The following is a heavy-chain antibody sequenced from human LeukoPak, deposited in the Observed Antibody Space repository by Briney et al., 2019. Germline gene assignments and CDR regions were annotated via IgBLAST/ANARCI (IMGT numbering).Heavy chain of an antibody. Sequence: ASVKVSCKASGYTFTSYGISWVRQAPGQGLEWMGWISAYNGNTNYAQKLQGRVTMTTDTSTSTAYMELRSLRSDDTAVYYCAGDDPYYYDSSGCYFFWGQGTLVTVSS. V-gene: IGHV1-18*01. J-gene: IGHJ4*02. CDR2: ISAYNGNT. CDR1: GYTFTSYG. CDR3: AGDDPYYYDSSGCYFF. D-gene: IGHD3-22*01.